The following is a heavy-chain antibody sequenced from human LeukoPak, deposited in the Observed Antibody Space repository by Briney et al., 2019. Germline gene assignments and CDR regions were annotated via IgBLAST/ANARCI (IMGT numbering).Heavy chain of an antibody. CDR2: IYRGDSDS. J-gene: IGHJ5*02. V-gene: IGHV5-51*01. CDR3: ARQSGYCSGGSCYNWFDP. Sequence: GESLKISCKGSGYSFTSYWIGWVRQMPGKGLEWMGIIYRGDSDSRYSPSFQGQVTISADKSISTAYLQWSSLKASDTAMYYCARQSGYCSGGSCYNWFDPWGQGTLVTVSS. CDR1: GYSFTSYW. D-gene: IGHD2-15*01.